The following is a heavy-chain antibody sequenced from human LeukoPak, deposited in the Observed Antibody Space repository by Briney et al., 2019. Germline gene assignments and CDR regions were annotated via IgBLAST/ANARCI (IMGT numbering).Heavy chain of an antibody. CDR3: AKVLRSAYSPPKTGYYYYGMDV. J-gene: IGHJ6*02. CDR2: ITGGHYPT. V-gene: IGHV3-23*01. D-gene: IGHD1-14*01. CDR1: GFSFSSFA. Sequence: HSGGSLRPSCAASGFSFSSFAMTWVRQPPGNGLEWVSSITGGHYPTYNTDSVKGRFTISRDNSKNTLYLQMNSLRAEDTDVYYCAKVLRSAYSPPKTGYYYYGMDVWGQGTTVTVSS.